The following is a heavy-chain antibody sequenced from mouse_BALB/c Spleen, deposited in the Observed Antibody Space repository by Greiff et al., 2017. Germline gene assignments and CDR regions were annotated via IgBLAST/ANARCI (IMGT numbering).Heavy chain of an antibody. CDR2: ISYSGST. CDR1: GYSITSDYT. CDR3: ARGGLRLRGWYFDV. Sequence: EVKLQGSGPGLVKPSQSLSLTCTVTGYSITSDYTWNWIRQFPGNKLEWMGYISYSGSTSYNPSLKSRISITRDTSKNQFFLQLNSVTTEDTATYYCARGGLRLRGWYFDVWGAGTTVTVSS. D-gene: IGHD1-2*01. V-gene: IGHV3-2*02. J-gene: IGHJ1*01.